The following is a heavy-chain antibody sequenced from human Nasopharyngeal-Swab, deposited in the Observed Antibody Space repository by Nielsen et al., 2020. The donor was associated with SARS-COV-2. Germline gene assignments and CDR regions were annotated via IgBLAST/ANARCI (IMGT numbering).Heavy chain of an antibody. Sequence: ESLKISCAASGFTFSSYSMNWIRLPPGKGLEWIGEINHSGSTNYNPSLKSRVTISVDTSKNQFSLKLSSVTAADTAVYYCARGLYSFDIWGQGTMVTVSS. D-gene: IGHD2-2*02. J-gene: IGHJ3*02. CDR3: ARGLYSFDI. CDR1: GFTFSSYS. V-gene: IGHV4-34*01. CDR2: INHSGST.